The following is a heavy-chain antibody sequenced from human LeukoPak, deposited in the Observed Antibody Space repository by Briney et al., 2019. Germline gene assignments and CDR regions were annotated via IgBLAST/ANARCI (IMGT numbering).Heavy chain of an antibody. J-gene: IGHJ4*02. CDR3: ARQFIAARLGDFDH. D-gene: IGHD6-6*01. CDR1: GGSISSSSYY. CDR2: IYYSGST. Sequence: PSETLSLTCTVSGGSISSSSYYWGWIRQPPGKGLEWIGSIYYSGSTYYNPSLKSRVTISVDTSKNQFSLKLSSVTAADTAVYYCARQFIAARLGDFDHWGQGTLVTVSS. V-gene: IGHV4-39*01.